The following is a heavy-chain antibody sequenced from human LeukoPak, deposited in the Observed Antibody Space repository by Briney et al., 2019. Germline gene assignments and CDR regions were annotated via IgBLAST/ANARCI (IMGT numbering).Heavy chain of an antibody. CDR2: IKQDGNEK. D-gene: IGHD6-13*01. V-gene: IGHV3-7*04. J-gene: IGHJ4*02. CDR3: ARIHSWYEFDY. Sequence: ANIKQDGNEKYYVDSVKGRFTISRDDAKNSLYLQMNSLRAEDTAVYYCARIHSWYEFDYWGQGTLVTVSS.